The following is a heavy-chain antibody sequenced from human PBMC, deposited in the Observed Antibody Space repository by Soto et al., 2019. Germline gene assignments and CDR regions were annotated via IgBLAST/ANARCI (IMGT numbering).Heavy chain of an antibody. CDR3: AKEESSGWYRTADY. CDR2: IYYDGSEQ. D-gene: IGHD6-19*01. V-gene: IGHV3-30*18. CDR1: GFTFSMSG. Sequence: ESGGGVVPPGRSLRLSCAASGFTFSMSGMHWVRQAPGEGLEWVGVIYYDGSEQYYGDSVKGRFTISRDNSKNTLYLQMNSLREEDTAVYYCAKEESSGWYRTADYWGQGTLVTVSS. J-gene: IGHJ4*02.